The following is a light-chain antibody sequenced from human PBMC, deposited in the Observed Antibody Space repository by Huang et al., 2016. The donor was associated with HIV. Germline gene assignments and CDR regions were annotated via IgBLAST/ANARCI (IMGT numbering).Light chain of an antibody. J-gene: IGKJ1*01. Sequence: EIVMTQSPATLSVSPGKRATLSCRASQSVSSNLAWYQQKPGQAPRLLIYGTSTRATGSPARFSGSGSGTGFTLTISSLQSEDYAVYYCQQYNNWPGTFGQGTKVEIK. CDR2: GTS. V-gene: IGKV3-15*01. CDR1: QSVSSN. CDR3: QQYNNWPGT.